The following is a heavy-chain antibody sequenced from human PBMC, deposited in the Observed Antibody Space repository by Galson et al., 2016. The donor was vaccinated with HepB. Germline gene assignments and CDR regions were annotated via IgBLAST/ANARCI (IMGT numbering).Heavy chain of an antibody. CDR3: ARGQGYCSGGTCHGIDD. CDR1: GFTFSSHW. V-gene: IGHV3-7*04. CDR2: IKQDGSER. J-gene: IGHJ4*01. Sequence: SLRLSCAASGFTFSSHWMSWVRQAPGKGLEWVANIKQDGSERYYVDSVKGRFTISRDNAKNSLYLQMNSLRVEDTAVYYCARGQGYCSGGTCHGIDDWGQGAVVTVSS. D-gene: IGHD2-15*01.